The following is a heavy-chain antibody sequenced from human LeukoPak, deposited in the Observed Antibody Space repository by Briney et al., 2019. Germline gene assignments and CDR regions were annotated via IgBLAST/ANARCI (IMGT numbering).Heavy chain of an antibody. V-gene: IGHV4-34*01. CDR1: GGSFSGYY. Sequence: SETLSLTCAVYGGSFSGYYWSWIRQPPGKGLGWIGEINHSGSTNYNPSLKSRVTISVDTSKNQFSLKLSSVTAADTAVYYCARRTYARWFDPWGQGTLVTVSS. CDR3: ARRTYARWFDP. D-gene: IGHD2-2*01. CDR2: INHSGST. J-gene: IGHJ5*02.